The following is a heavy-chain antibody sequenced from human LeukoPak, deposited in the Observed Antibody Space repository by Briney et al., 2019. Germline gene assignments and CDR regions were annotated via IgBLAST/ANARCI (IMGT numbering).Heavy chain of an antibody. CDR2: IIPIFGTA. J-gene: IGHJ4*02. CDR1: GGTFSSYA. Sequence: SVKVSCKASGGTFSSYAISWVRQAPGQGPEWMGGIIPIFGTANYAQKFQGRVTITADESTSTAYMELSSLRSEDTAVYYCARDVGLRLGELSLYYFDYWGQGTLVTVSS. CDR3: ARDVGLRLGELSLYYFDY. V-gene: IGHV1-69*13. D-gene: IGHD3-16*02.